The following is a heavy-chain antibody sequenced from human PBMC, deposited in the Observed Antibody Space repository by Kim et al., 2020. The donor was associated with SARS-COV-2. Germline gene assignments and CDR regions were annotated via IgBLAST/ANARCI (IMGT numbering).Heavy chain of an antibody. D-gene: IGHD6-19*01. Sequence: TLSLTCTVSGGSISSSSYYWGWIRQPPGKGLEWIGSIYYSGSTYYNPSLKSRVTISVDTSKNQFSLKLSSVTAADTAVYYCARVSGYSSGWRINRAEYFQHWGQGTLVTVSS. J-gene: IGHJ1*01. CDR1: GGSISSSSYY. CDR3: ARVSGYSSGWRINRAEYFQH. V-gene: IGHV4-39*07. CDR2: IYYSGST.